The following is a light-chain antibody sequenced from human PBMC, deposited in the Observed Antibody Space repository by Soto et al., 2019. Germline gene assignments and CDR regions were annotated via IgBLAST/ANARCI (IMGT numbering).Light chain of an antibody. V-gene: IGLV1-40*01. CDR1: SSNIGAGYD. J-gene: IGLJ2*01. CDR2: GNS. CDR3: QSYDSRLSGFVV. Sequence: QSVLTQPPSVSGAPGQRVTISCTGSSSNIGAGYDVHWYQQPPGKVPKLLIYGNSNRPSGVPDRFSGSKSGTSASLAITGLRAEDEAEYYCQSYDSRLSGFVVFGGGTKLTVL.